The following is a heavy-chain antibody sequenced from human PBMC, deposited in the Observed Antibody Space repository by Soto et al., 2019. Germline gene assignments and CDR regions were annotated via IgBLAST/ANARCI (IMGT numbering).Heavy chain of an antibody. D-gene: IGHD1-26*01. J-gene: IGHJ4*02. CDR3: TTREGTRTGRPFDY. Sequence: EVQLVESGGGLVQPGRSLRLSCTASGFTFGDYAMSWVRQAPGKGLEWVGFIRSKAYGGTTEYAASVKGRFTISRDDSKSIAYLQMNSLKTEDTAVYYCTTREGTRTGRPFDYWGQGTLVTVSS. CDR1: GFTFGDYA. V-gene: IGHV3-49*04. CDR2: IRSKAYGGTT.